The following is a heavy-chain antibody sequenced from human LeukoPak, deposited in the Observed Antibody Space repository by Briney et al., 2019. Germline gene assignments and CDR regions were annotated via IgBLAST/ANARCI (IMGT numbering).Heavy chain of an antibody. D-gene: IGHD6-19*01. CDR3: AKDKSHSSWTSRYYYSALDV. Sequence: PGRSLRLSCAASGFTFDEYAIHWVRQAPGKGLEWVSGISWKSGIIGYADSVKGRFTISRDNAKNSLYLQMNSLRAEDTALYYCAKDKSHSSWTSRYYYSALDVWGQGTTVTVSS. J-gene: IGHJ6*02. CDR1: GFTFDEYA. CDR2: ISWKSGII. V-gene: IGHV3-9*01.